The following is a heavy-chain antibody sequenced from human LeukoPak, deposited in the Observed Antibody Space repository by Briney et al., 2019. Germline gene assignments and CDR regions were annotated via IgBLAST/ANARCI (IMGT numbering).Heavy chain of an antibody. V-gene: IGHV1-2*02. J-gene: IGHJ6*02. CDR3: ARGLNYYNGMDV. Sequence: ASVKVSCKASGYTFTGYYMHWVRQAPGQGLEWMGWINPNGGGTNYAQKFQGRVTMTRDTSISTAYMELSRLRSDDTAVYYCARGLNYYNGMDVWGQGTTVTVSS. CDR2: INPNGGGT. CDR1: GYTFTGYY.